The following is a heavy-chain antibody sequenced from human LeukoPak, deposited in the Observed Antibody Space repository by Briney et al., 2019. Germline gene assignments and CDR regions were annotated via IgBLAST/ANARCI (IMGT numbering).Heavy chain of an antibody. CDR2: ISYDGSNK. V-gene: IGHV3-30-3*01. Sequence: PGGSLRLSCAASGFTFSSYAMHWVRQAPGKGLEWVAVISYDGSNKYYADSVKGRFTISRDNSKNTLYLQMNSLRAEDTAVYYCARGGGPERWGQGTLVTVSS. J-gene: IGHJ4*02. CDR1: GFTFSSYA. CDR3: ARGGGPER. D-gene: IGHD3-16*01.